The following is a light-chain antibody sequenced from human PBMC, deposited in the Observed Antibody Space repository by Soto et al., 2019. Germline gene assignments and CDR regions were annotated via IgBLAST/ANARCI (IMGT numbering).Light chain of an antibody. CDR1: QSLVSSDGNTY. Sequence: DVWMTQSPLSLPFTLGQPSSISCRSTQSLVSSDGNTYLTCLQQRPGQSPRRLIYRVSGRESGVPDRFSGGGSGTDFTLKISSVEAEDVGVYYCMQGSHWPGTFGQGTKVDI. V-gene: IGKV2-30*01. J-gene: IGKJ1*01. CDR2: RVS. CDR3: MQGSHWPGT.